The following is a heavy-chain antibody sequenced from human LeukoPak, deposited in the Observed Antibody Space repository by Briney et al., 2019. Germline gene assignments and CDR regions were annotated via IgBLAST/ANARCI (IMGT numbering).Heavy chain of an antibody. D-gene: IGHD5/OR15-5a*01. CDR1: GDSIRSYY. V-gene: IGHV4-59*12. Sequence: SETLSLTCTVSGDSIRSYYWSWIRQPPGKGLEWIGYIYYSGSTNYNPSLKSRVTISVDTSKNQFSLKLSSVTAADTALYYCARGAGSTPFDYWGQGTLVTVSS. J-gene: IGHJ4*02. CDR2: IYYSGST. CDR3: ARGAGSTPFDY.